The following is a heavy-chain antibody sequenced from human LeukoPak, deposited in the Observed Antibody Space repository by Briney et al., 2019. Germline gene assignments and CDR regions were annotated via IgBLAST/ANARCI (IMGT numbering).Heavy chain of an antibody. D-gene: IGHD5-24*01. V-gene: IGHV2-5*02. CDR2: IYCDDDK. Sequence: SGPTLVNPTQTLTLTCTFSGVLLNTSGVGVGWIRQPPVKALERLAHIYCDDDKRYSPSLKTRLTITKDTTKNQVALTTTNMHCVDTATCYCAHSRGWLHNPLMGDFDYWGQGTLVTVSS. CDR1: GVLLNTSGVG. J-gene: IGHJ4*02. CDR3: AHSRGWLHNPLMGDFDY.